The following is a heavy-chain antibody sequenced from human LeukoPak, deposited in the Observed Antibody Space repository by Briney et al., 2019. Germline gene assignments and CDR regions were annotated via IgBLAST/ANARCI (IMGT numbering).Heavy chain of an antibody. V-gene: IGHV1-46*01. CDR2: INPSGGST. Sequence: RASVTVSCTASGYTFTSYYMHWVRQAPGQGLEWMGIINPSGGSTSYAQKFQGRVTMTRDTSTSTVYMELSSLRSEDTAVYCCARSPELTGTFDYWGQGTLVTVSS. J-gene: IGHJ4*02. CDR1: GYTFTSYY. CDR3: ARSPELTGTFDY. D-gene: IGHD1-20*01.